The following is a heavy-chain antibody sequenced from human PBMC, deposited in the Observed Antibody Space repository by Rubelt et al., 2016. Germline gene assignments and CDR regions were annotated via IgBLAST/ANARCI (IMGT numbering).Heavy chain of an antibody. CDR2: IRYDGSNK. V-gene: IGHV3-30*02. CDR3: AKDSDPSVEMASEGAY. Sequence: QVQLVESGGGVVQPGGSLRLSCAASGFTFSSYGMHWVRQAPGKGLEWVAFIRYDGSNKYYADSVKGRFTISRDNSKNTLYLQMNSLRAEDTAVYYCAKDSDPSVEMASEGAYWGQGTLVTVSS. D-gene: IGHD5-24*01. J-gene: IGHJ1*01. CDR1: GFTFSSYG.